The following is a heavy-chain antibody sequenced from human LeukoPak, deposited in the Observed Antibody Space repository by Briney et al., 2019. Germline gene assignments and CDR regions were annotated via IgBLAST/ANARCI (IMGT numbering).Heavy chain of an antibody. J-gene: IGHJ4*02. CDR1: GFTFSSYG. CDR2: ISYDGSNI. V-gene: IGHV3-30*18. D-gene: IGHD3-22*01. Sequence: PGRSLRLSCAASGFTFSSYGMHWVRQAPGKGLEWVAGISYDGSNIFYADSVKGRFTISRDNFKNTLYLQMNSLRAEDTAVYYCAKTYYYDSSGFSVDYWGQGTLVTVSS. CDR3: AKTYYYDSSGFSVDY.